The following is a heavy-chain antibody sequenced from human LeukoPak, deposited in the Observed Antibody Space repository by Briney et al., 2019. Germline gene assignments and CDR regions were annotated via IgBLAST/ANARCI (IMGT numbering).Heavy chain of an antibody. CDR1: GGSISSYY. Sequence: SETLSLTCTVSGGSISSYYWSWIRQPPGKGLEWIGYIYYSGSTNYNPSLKSRVTISVDTSKNQFSLKLSSVTAADTAVYYCARGGEYYYDSSGYYDGYYFDYWGQGTLVTVSS. V-gene: IGHV4-59*01. CDR2: IYYSGST. CDR3: ARGGEYYYDSSGYYDGYYFDY. D-gene: IGHD3-22*01. J-gene: IGHJ4*02.